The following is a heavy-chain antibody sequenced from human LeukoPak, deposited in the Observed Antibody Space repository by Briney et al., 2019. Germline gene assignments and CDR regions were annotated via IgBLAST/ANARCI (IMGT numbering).Heavy chain of an antibody. V-gene: IGHV3-48*04. CDR2: ISSSGSTI. CDR3: ARGIEAAGTAVFDY. J-gene: IGHJ4*02. Sequence: TGGSLRLSCAASGFTFSSYSMNWVRQAPGKGLEWISYISSSGSTIYYADSVKGRFTISRDNAKNSLYLQMNSLRAEDTAVYYCARGIEAAGTAVFDYWGQGTLVTVSS. D-gene: IGHD6-13*01. CDR1: GFTFSSYS.